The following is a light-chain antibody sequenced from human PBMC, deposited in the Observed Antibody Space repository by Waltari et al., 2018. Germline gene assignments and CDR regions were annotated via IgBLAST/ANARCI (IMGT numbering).Light chain of an antibody. J-gene: IGKJ1*01. CDR1: QRISSY. V-gene: IGKV1-39*01. CDR2: GAV. Sequence: DIRMTQSPSSLPASVGDRVTISCRASQRISSYLNWYQQQPGKAPRLLIYGAVSLQSGVPSRFSGSGSGTDFTLTISSLQPEDFATYYCQQTYRTPRTFGQGTKVDI. CDR3: QQTYRTPRT.